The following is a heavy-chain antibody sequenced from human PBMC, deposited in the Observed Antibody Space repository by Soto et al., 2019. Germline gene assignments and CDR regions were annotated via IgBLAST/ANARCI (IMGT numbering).Heavy chain of an antibody. CDR1: GGSFSGYY. CDR3: AGGPRNEDYGEEGFDY. V-gene: IGHV4-34*01. Sequence: QVQLQQWGAGLLKPSKTLSLTCAVYGGSFSGYYWSWIRQPPGKGLEWIGEINHSGSTNYNPSLKSRVTISVDTSKNQFSLKLSSVTAADTAVYYCAGGPRNEDYGEEGFDYWGQGTLVTVSS. D-gene: IGHD4-17*01. CDR2: INHSGST. J-gene: IGHJ4*02.